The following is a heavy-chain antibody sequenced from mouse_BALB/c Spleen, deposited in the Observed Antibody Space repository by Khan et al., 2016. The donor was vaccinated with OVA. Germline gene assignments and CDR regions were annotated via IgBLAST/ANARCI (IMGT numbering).Heavy chain of an antibody. CDR1: GYTFTDYY. Sequence: QVQLQQSGAELARPGASVKLSCKASGYTFTDYYINWVKQRTGQGLEWIGEISPGSGDTYYNERFKGKATLTADKSSSTAYMQLSSLTSGASAVYFCAIRNYFGYTFAYWGQGTLVTVSA. J-gene: IGHJ3*01. D-gene: IGHD1-2*01. CDR3: AIRNYFGYTFAY. V-gene: IGHV1-77*01. CDR2: ISPGSGDT.